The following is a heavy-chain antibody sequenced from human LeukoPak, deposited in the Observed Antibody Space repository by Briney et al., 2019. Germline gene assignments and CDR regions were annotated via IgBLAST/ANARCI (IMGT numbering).Heavy chain of an antibody. Sequence: SETLSLTCTVSGGSISSDSYWTWIRQPPGKGLEWIGYIYYSGSTKYSPSLKSRVTISVDTSKNQFSLQLTSVTAADTAVYYCARVNYSARVGGAWYFDLWGRGTLVTVSS. CDR2: IYYSGST. CDR1: GGSISSDSY. D-gene: IGHD2-21*01. J-gene: IGHJ2*01. CDR3: ARVNYSARVGGAWYFDL. V-gene: IGHV4-61*01.